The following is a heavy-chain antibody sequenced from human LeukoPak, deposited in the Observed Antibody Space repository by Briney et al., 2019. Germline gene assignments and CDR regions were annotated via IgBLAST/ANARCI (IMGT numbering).Heavy chain of an antibody. D-gene: IGHD3-10*01. CDR3: ARDRATSYYYGSVPADP. V-gene: IGHV1-46*01. CDR2: INPSGGST. J-gene: IGHJ5*02. Sequence: ASVKVSCKASGYTFTSYYMHWVRQAPGQGLEWMGIINPSGGSTSYAQKFQGRVTMTRDASTSTVYMELSSLRSEDTAVYYCARDRATSYYYGSVPADPWGQGTLVTVSS. CDR1: GYTFTSYY.